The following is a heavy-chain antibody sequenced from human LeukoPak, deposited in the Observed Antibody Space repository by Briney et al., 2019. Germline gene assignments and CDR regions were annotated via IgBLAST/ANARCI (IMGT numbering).Heavy chain of an antibody. CDR2: IKPDGSGK. CDR1: GFTFSSYW. V-gene: IGHV3-7*01. J-gene: IGHJ4*02. Sequence: GGSLGLSCAASGFTFSSYWMTWVRQAPGKGLEWVANIKPDGSGKYYVDSVKGPFIISRDNAKNSLNLQMNSLRAEDTAVYYCARDGGRNNDYWGQGTLVTVSS. D-gene: IGHD3-3*01. CDR3: ARDGGRNNDY.